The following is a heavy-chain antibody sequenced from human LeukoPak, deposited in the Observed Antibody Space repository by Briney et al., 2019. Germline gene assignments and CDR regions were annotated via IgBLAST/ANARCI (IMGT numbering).Heavy chain of an antibody. CDR1: GFTFSSYG. CDR2: IWYDGSNK. CDR3: ARDLIFAAARVGAFDI. D-gene: IGHD6-13*01. Sequence: GGSLRLSCAASGFTFSSYGMHWVRQAPGKGLEWVAVIWYDGSNKYYADSVKGRFTISRDNSKNTLYLQMNSLRAEDTAVYYCARDLIFAAARVGAFDIWGQGTMVTVSS. V-gene: IGHV3-33*01. J-gene: IGHJ3*02.